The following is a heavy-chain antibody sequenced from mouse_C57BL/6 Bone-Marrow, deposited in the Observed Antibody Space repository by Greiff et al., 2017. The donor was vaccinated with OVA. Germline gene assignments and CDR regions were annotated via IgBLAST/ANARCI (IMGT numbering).Heavy chain of an antibody. D-gene: IGHD3-3*01. CDR1: GFTFNSSA. V-gene: IGHV5-4*03. J-gene: IGHJ2*01. CDR3: ARLASAIVNGY. CDR2: ISPAGSYT. Sequence: EVKLLQSVADLVKPGGSLKFSCAASGFTFNSSAMPWVRQTPEQRLEWVATISPAGSYTYYPDKVKGRSTISRDNTNNILYLQLSHLTTEDTAMYYCARLASAIVNGYWGQGTTLTVSS.